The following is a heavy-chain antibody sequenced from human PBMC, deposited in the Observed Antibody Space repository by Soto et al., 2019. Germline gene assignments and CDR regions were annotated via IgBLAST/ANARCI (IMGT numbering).Heavy chain of an antibody. CDR2: INSDGSTT. J-gene: IGHJ4*02. Sequence: GGSLSLSCAASGFTLSGYSMHWVRQAPGKGLVWVSCINSDGSTTTYADSVKGRFTISRDDAKNTLYLQMNSLRAEDTAVYYCARGSRDDYNALDYWSQGTLVTVSS. D-gene: IGHD4-4*01. V-gene: IGHV3-74*03. CDR1: GFTLSGYS. CDR3: ARGSRDDYNALDY.